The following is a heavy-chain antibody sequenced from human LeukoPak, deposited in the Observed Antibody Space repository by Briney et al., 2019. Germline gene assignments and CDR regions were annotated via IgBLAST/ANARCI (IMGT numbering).Heavy chain of an antibody. D-gene: IGHD5-24*01. J-gene: IGHJ4*02. Sequence: GGSLRLSCAASGFTFRSYGMSWVRQAPGKGLEWVSAISGSGGSTYYADSVKGRFTISRDNSKNTLYLQMNSLRAEDTAVYYCAKFLSRDGYNYEDYFDYWGQGTLVTVSS. V-gene: IGHV3-23*01. CDR2: ISGSGGST. CDR3: AKFLSRDGYNYEDYFDY. CDR1: GFTFRSYG.